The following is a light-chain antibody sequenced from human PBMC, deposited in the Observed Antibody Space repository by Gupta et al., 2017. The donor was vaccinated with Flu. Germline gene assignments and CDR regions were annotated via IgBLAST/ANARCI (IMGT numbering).Light chain of an antibody. CDR2: WAS. CDR1: RSVLYTSNNKNY. J-gene: IGKJ1*01. CDR3: QQYFTSPWT. V-gene: IGKV4-1*01. Sequence: DIVLTQSPDSLAVSLGARATINCKSSRSVLYTSNNKNYLAWLQQRPGQPPKVIIYWASTRESGVPDRFSGSGSGTDFTLTISGLQAEDGAVYYCQQYFTSPWTFGHGTKVEIK.